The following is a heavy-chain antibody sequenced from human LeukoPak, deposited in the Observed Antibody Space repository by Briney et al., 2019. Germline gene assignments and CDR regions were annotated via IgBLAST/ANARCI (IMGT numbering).Heavy chain of an antibody. Sequence: GESLKISCKGSGYSFTSYWIGWVRQMPGKGLEWMGIIYPGDSDTRYSPSFQGQVTIYADKSISTAYLQWSSLKASDTAMYYCARPGIYYDSSNPGDYWGQGTLVTVSS. CDR3: ARPGIYYDSSNPGDY. V-gene: IGHV5-51*01. CDR2: IYPGDSDT. J-gene: IGHJ4*02. D-gene: IGHD3-22*01. CDR1: GYSFTSYW.